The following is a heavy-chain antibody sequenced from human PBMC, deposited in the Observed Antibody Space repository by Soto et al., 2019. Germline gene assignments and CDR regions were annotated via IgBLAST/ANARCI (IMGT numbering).Heavy chain of an antibody. CDR3: ARDFAGRYYYYYGMDV. V-gene: IGHV1-18*01. J-gene: IGHJ6*02. CDR1: GYTFTSYG. Sequence: EASVKVSCKASGYTFTSYGIRWVRQAPGQGLEWMGWISAYNGNTNYAQKLQGRVTMTTDTSTSTAYMELRSLRSDDTAVYYCARDFAGRYYYYYGMDVWGQGTTVTVSS. CDR2: ISAYNGNT.